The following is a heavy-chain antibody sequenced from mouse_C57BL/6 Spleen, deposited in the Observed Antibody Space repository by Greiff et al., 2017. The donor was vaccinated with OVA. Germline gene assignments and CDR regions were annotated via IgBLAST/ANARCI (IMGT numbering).Heavy chain of an antibody. CDR3: ASLMDY. CDR1: GFTFSSYG. J-gene: IGHJ4*01. CDR2: ISSGGSYT. Sequence: DVKLVESGGDLVKPGGSLKLSCAASGFTFSSYGMSWVRQTPDKRLEWVATISSGGSYTYYPDSVKGRFTISRDNAKNTLYLQMSSLKSEDTAMXYCASLMDYWGQGTSVTVSS. V-gene: IGHV5-6*02.